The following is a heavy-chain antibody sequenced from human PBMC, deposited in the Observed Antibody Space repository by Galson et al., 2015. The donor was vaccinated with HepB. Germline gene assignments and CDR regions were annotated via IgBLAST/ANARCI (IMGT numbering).Heavy chain of an antibody. CDR3: ATIDYGDYVLDY. D-gene: IGHD4-17*01. Sequence: LSLTCTVSGGSISSSSYYWGWIRQPPGKGLEWIGSIYYSGSTYYNPSLKSRVTISVDTSKNQFSLKLSSVTAADTAVYYCATIDYGDYVLDYWGQGTLVTVSS. CDR1: GGSISSSSYY. CDR2: IYYSGST. J-gene: IGHJ4*02. V-gene: IGHV4-39*01.